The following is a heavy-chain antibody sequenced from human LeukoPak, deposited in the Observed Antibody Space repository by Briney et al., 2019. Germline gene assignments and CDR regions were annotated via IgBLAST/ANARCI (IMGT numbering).Heavy chain of an antibody. Sequence: GGSLRLSCAASGFTFSTYNMNWVRQAPGKGLEWVSSIPSAGTYIYYADSVKGRFTISRDNAKNSLYLQMNSLRTEDTGVYYCARNPHPHCSGVHCPCDSWGQGTLVTVSS. D-gene: IGHD2-15*01. V-gene: IGHV3-21*03. CDR2: IPSAGTYI. J-gene: IGHJ4*02. CDR1: GFTFSTYN. CDR3: ARNPHPHCSGVHCPCDS.